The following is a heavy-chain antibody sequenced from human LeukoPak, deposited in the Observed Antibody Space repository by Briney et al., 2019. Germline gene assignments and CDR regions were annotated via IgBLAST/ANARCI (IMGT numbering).Heavy chain of an antibody. D-gene: IGHD3-10*01. CDR3: ASETYYYGSGSRYNGV. V-gene: IGHV4-4*07. J-gene: IGHJ6*04. Sequence: SETLSLTCTVSGGSISSYYWSWIRQPAGKGLEWIGRIYTSGSTNYNPSLKSRVTMSVDTSKNQFSLKVSSVTAADTAAYYCASETYYYGSGSRYNGVWGKGTTVTVSS. CDR1: GGSISSYY. CDR2: IYTSGST.